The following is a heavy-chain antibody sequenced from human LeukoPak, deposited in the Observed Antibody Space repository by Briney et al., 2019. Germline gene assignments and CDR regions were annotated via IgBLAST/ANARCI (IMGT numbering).Heavy chain of an antibody. CDR3: ARDFPTYCTGGSCYGGNNDY. D-gene: IGHD2-15*01. CDR2: VYTSGST. CDR1: GASVSSVRYY. J-gene: IGHJ4*02. Sequence: SQTLSLTCTVPGASVSSVRYYWSWLRQPAGKGLEWIGRVYTSGSTNYNPSLKSRVTISVDTSKNQFSLKLSSVTAADTAVYYCARDFPTYCTGGSCYGGNNDYWGQGTLVTVSS. V-gene: IGHV4-61*02.